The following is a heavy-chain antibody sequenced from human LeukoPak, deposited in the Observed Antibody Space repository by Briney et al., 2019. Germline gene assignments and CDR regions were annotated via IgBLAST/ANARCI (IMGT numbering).Heavy chain of an antibody. CDR2: IQQDGSEK. Sequence: QPGGSLRLSCAASGYTFSSYWMIWVRQAPGKGLEWVANIQQDGSEKYYVDSVKGRFTISRDNAKNSLYLQMNSLRAEDTAVYYYARNPPRYFNWGQGTLVTVSS. CDR3: ARNPPRYFN. CDR1: GYTFSSYW. D-gene: IGHD1-26*01. J-gene: IGHJ4*02. V-gene: IGHV3-7*05.